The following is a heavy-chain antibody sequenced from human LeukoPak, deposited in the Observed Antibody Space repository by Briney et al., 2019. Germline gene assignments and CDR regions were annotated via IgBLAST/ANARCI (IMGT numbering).Heavy chain of an antibody. V-gene: IGHV3-48*04. Sequence: GGSLRLSCAASGFTLSSFGMNWVRQAPGKGLEWVSYISSSSSIIFYADSVKGRFTISRDNAKNSLYLQMNSLRVEDTAVYYCARDGLGVVGPDYFDYWGQGTLVTVSS. CDR2: ISSSSSII. D-gene: IGHD1-26*01. J-gene: IGHJ4*02. CDR3: ARDGLGVVGPDYFDY. CDR1: GFTLSSFG.